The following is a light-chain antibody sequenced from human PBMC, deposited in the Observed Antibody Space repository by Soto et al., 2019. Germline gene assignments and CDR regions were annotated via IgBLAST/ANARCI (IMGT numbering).Light chain of an antibody. CDR3: CSYAGSSTYV. Sequence: SPGQSITISCTGTSSDVGSYNLVSWYQQHPGKAPKLMIYEVSKRPSGVSNRFSGSKSGNTASLTISGLQAEDEADYYCCSYAGSSTYVFGNGTKVTVL. CDR2: EVS. CDR1: SSDVGSYNL. V-gene: IGLV2-23*02. J-gene: IGLJ1*01.